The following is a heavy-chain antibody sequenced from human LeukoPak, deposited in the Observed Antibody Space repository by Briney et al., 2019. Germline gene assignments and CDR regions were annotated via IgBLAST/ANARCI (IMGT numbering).Heavy chain of an antibody. CDR1: GFTFSSYE. CDR2: ISSSGSTI. J-gene: IGHJ6*04. Sequence: GGSLRLSCAASGFTFSSYEMNWVRQAAGKGLEWVSYISSSGSTIYYADSVKGRFTISRDNAKNSLYLQMNSLRAEDTAVYYCAELGITMIGGVWGKGTTVTISS. V-gene: IGHV3-48*03. D-gene: IGHD3-10*02. CDR3: AELGITMIGGV.